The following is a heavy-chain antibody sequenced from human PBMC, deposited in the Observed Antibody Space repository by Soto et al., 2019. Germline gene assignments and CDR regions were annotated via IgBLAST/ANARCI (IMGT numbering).Heavy chain of an antibody. CDR2: IYYSGST. V-gene: IGHV4-31*03. D-gene: IGHD3-22*01. J-gene: IGHJ5*02. Sequence: QVQLQESGPGLVKPSQTLSLTCTVSGGAISSGGYYWSWIRQHPGKGLEWIGYIYYSGSTYYNPSLKSRVTISVDTSKNQFSLKLSSVTAADTAVYYCATYDSSDYYSGSPIGWFDPWGQGTLVTVSS. CDR1: GGAISSGGYY. CDR3: ATYDSSDYYSGSPIGWFDP.